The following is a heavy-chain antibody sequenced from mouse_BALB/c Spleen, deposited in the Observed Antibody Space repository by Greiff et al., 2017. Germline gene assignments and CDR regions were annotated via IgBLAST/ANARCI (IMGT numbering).Heavy chain of an antibody. J-gene: IGHJ3*01. Sequence: EVKLMESGGGLVKPGGSLKLSCAASGFAFSSYDMSWVRQTPEKRLEWVAYISSGGGSTYYPDTVKGRFTISRDNAKNTLYLQMSSLKSEDTAMYYCAREWNGRGFAYWGQGTLVTVSA. CDR1: GFAFSSYD. CDR2: ISSGGGST. V-gene: IGHV5-12-1*01. D-gene: IGHD1-1*01. CDR3: AREWNGRGFAY.